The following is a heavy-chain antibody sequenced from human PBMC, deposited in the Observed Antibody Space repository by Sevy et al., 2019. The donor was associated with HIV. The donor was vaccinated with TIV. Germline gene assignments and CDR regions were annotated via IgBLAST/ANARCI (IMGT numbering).Heavy chain of an antibody. J-gene: IGHJ4*02. Sequence: ASVKVSCKVSGYTLTEFSMHWVRQAPGKGLEWMGTFDPEDGETIYAQKFQGRVTMTEDTSTDTASMELSSLRSEDTAVYYCATTKDYYDSSGYPLDYWGQGTLVTVSS. V-gene: IGHV1-24*01. D-gene: IGHD3-22*01. CDR2: FDPEDGET. CDR3: ATTKDYYDSSGYPLDY. CDR1: GYTLTEFS.